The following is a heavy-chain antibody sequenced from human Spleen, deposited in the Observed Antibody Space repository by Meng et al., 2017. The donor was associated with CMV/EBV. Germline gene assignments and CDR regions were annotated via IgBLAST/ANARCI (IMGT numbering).Heavy chain of an antibody. D-gene: IGHD3-22*01. V-gene: IGHV1-18*01. J-gene: IGHJ4*02. CDR2: ISANNGNT. Sequence: YTFPSFGISWVRQAPGQGLEWMGWISANNGNTNYAQKIQGRVTMTTDTSTTTAYMELRSLRSDDTAVYYCARIYYDSSGYYRGVQDYWGQGTLVTVSS. CDR1: YTFPSFG. CDR3: ARIYYDSSGYYRGVQDY.